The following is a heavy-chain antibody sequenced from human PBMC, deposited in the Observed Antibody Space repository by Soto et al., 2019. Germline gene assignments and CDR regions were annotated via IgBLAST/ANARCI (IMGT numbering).Heavy chain of an antibody. J-gene: IGHJ4*02. Sequence: PGGALRLSCSASGFTFSSYAMSWVRQAPGKGLEWVSATSGSGGSTYYADSVKGRFTISRDNSKNTLYLQMNSLRAEDTAVYYCAKDLRSEEYYFDYWGQGTLVTVSS. CDR3: AKDLRSEEYYFDY. V-gene: IGHV3-23*01. CDR1: GFTFSSYA. CDR2: TSGSGGST.